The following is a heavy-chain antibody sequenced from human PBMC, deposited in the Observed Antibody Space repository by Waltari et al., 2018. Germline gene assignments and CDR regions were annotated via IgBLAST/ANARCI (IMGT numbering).Heavy chain of an antibody. Sequence: QVQLVQSGGEVKKPGASVKVSCKTSGYTFMNFGVTWVRQAPGQGFEWMGWISGHTGKTTYARKFQGRVTMTTDTSTTTAYLELRSLTSDDTAFYYCARGGMTPWDYWGQGTLVSVSS. J-gene: IGHJ4*02. D-gene: IGHD3-10*01. CDR3: ARGGMTPWDY. CDR2: ISGHTGKT. V-gene: IGHV1-18*01. CDR1: GYTFMNFG.